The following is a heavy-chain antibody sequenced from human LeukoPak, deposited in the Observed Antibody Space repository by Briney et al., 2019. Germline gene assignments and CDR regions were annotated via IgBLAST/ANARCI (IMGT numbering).Heavy chain of an antibody. Sequence: GGSLRLSCSASGFTFSRYPMHWVRQAPGKGLEYVSAISGNGGSTYYADSVKGRFTISRDNSKNTLYLQMSSLRTEDTAIYYCVKAQYDFWSGLDYWGQGTLVSVSS. V-gene: IGHV3-64D*09. CDR1: GFTFSRYP. CDR3: VKAQYDFWSGLDY. D-gene: IGHD3-3*01. CDR2: ISGNGGST. J-gene: IGHJ4*02.